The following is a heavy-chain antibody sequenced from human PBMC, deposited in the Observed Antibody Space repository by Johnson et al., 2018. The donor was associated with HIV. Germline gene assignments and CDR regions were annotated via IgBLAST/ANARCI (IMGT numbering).Heavy chain of an antibody. D-gene: IGHD2-21*02. CDR3: ARGAVVTAHDI. V-gene: IGHV3-30*19. Sequence: QVQLVESGGGVVQPGGSLRLSCAASGFTFSSYGMHWVRQAPGKGLEWVAVISYDGSNKYYADSVKGRFTISRDNSKNTLYLQMNSLRAEDTAVYYCARGAVVTAHDIWGQGTMVTVSS. J-gene: IGHJ3*02. CDR2: ISYDGSNK. CDR1: GFTFSSYG.